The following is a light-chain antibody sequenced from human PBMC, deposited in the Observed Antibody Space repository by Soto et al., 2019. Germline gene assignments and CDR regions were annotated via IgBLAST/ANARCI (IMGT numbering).Light chain of an antibody. CDR2: DAS. Sequence: EMVITQSPATLSVSPGERATLXXKASKSVSSYLAWYQQKPGQAPRXLIYDASNRATGIPARFSGSGAGTDFTLTISSLEPEDFAVYYCQQRSNWPRTFGQGTKVDIK. J-gene: IGKJ1*01. CDR1: KSVSSY. CDR3: QQRSNWPRT. V-gene: IGKV3-11*01.